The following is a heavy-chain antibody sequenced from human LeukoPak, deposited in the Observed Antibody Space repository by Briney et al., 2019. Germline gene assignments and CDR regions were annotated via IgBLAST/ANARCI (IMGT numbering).Heavy chain of an antibody. CDR3: ARLWEKQEVDP. CDR2: ISDSGKT. CDR1: GGSVTVQF. D-gene: IGHD1-26*01. J-gene: IGHJ5*02. Sequence: SQTLSLTCAVSGGSVTVQFWSWIRQPPGKGLEWIGYISDSGKTNYNPSLKSRVTISVDSSKNQISLKLISVTAADTAVYYCARLWEKQEVDPWGQGILVTVSS. V-gene: IGHV4-59*02.